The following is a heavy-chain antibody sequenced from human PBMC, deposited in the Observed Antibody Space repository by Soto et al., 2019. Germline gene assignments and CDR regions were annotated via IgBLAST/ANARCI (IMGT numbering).Heavy chain of an antibody. CDR1: GFTFSSYA. Sequence: GGSLRLSCAASGFTFSSYAMSWVRQAPGKGLEWVSAISGSGGSTYYADSVKGRFTISRDNSKNTLYLQMNSLRAEDTAVYYCAKGLRYSSSSRGFINPGWGQGTLVTVSS. J-gene: IGHJ4*02. CDR2: ISGSGGST. D-gene: IGHD6-6*01. CDR3: AKGLRYSSSSRGFINPG. V-gene: IGHV3-23*01.